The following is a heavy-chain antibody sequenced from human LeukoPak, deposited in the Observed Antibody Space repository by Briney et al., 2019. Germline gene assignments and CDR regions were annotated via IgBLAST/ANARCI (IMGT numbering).Heavy chain of an antibody. D-gene: IGHD1-26*01. CDR2: IIPILGIA. CDR1: GGTFSSYA. CDR3: ATFGSSTMFDY. V-gene: IGHV1-69*04. J-gene: IGHJ4*02. Sequence: SVKVSCKASGGTFSSYAISWVRQAPGQGLEWMGRIIPILGIANYAQKFQGRVTITADKSTSTAYMELSSLRSEDTAVYYCATFGSSTMFDYWGQGTLVTVSS.